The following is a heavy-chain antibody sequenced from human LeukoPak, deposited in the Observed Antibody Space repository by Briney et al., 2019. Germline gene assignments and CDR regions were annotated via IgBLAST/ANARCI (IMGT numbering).Heavy chain of an antibody. J-gene: IGHJ6*02. CDR2: ISSSGSTI. CDR3: ARAVGDSSGPTSRYYGMDV. CDR1: GFTFSDYY. V-gene: IGHV3-11*01. Sequence: GGSLRLSCAASGFTFSDYYMSWIRQAPGKGLEWVSYISSSGSTIYYADSVKGRFTISRDNAENSLYLQMNSLRAEDTAVYYCARAVGDSSGPTSRYYGMDVWGQGTTVTVSS. D-gene: IGHD3-22*01.